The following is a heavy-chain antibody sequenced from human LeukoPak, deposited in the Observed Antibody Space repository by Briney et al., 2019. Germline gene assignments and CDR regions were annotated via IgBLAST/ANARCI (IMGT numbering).Heavy chain of an antibody. CDR1: GGSISSSSYY. J-gene: IGHJ4*02. V-gene: IGHV4-39*07. D-gene: IGHD3-10*01. Sequence: SETLSLTCTASGGSISSSSYYWGWIRQPPGKGLEWIGSIYYSGSSYYNPSLKSRVTISVDTSKNQFSLKLSSVTAADTAVYYCARDVLLWFGEPPYYFDYWGQGTLVTVSS. CDR2: IYYSGSS. CDR3: ARDVLLWFGEPPYYFDY.